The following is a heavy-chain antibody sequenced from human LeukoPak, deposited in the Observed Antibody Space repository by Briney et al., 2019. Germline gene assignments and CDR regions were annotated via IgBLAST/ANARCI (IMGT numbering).Heavy chain of an antibody. Sequence: SETLSLTCAVYGGSFSGYYWSWIRQPPGEGLEWIGEINHSGSTNYNPSLKSRVTISVDTSKNQFSLKLSSVTAADTAVYYCAKGPYYYYGMDVWGQGTTVTVSS. CDR3: AKGPYYYYGMDV. CDR1: GGSFSGYY. V-gene: IGHV4-34*01. J-gene: IGHJ6*02. CDR2: INHSGST.